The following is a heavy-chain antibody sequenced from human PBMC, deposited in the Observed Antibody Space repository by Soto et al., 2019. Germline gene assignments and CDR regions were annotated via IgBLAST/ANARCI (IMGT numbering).Heavy chain of an antibody. V-gene: IGHV1-8*01. CDR1: GYTFTSYD. CDR3: ARGLLFVDSDY. D-gene: IGHD2-15*01. CDR2: MNPNSGNT. Sequence: VSCKASGYTFTSYDINGVRQATGQGLEWMGWMNPNSGNTGYAQKFQGRVTMTRNTSISTAYMELSSLRSEDTAVYYCARGLLFVDSDYWGQGTLVTVSS. J-gene: IGHJ4*02.